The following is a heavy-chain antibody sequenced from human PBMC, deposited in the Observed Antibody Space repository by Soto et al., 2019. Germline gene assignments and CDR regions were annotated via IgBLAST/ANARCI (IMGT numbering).Heavy chain of an antibody. Sequence: QVQLQESGPGLVKPSGTLSLTCAVSGGSFTSNNWWTWVRQPPGQGLEWIGEIYRTGSTNSNPSLKSRFTIARDKSENQFSLKVPSLTASDTAVDDCASLDPGTSVDYLGQGTLVTVSS. D-gene: IGHD1-7*01. J-gene: IGHJ4*02. CDR1: GGSFTSNNW. CDR3: ASLDPGTSVDY. CDR2: IYRTGST. V-gene: IGHV4-4*02.